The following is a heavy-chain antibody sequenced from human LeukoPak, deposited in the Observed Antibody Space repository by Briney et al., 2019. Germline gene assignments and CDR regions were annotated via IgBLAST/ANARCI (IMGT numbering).Heavy chain of an antibody. D-gene: IGHD1-14*01. V-gene: IGHV3-74*01. Sequence: GGSLRLSCAASGFPFNSFWMHWVRQAPGKGLVWVSDMNEYSTTIRYADSVKGRFTISRDNAKSILYLQMDNLRAEDTAMYFCARGGVNPVDHWGQGTLVTVSS. CDR3: ARGGVNPVDH. CDR2: MNEYSTTI. CDR1: GFPFNSFW. J-gene: IGHJ4*02.